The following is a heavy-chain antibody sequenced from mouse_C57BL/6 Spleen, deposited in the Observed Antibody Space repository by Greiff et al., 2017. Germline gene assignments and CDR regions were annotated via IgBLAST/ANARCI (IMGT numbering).Heavy chain of an antibody. CDR1: GYTFTSYW. CDR2: INPSSGYT. V-gene: IGHV1-7*01. Sequence: VMLVESGAELAKPGASVKLSCKASGYTFTSYWMHWVKQRPGQGLEWIGYINPSSGYTKYNQKFKDKATLTADKSSSTSYMQLSSLTYEDSAVYYCARSECWYFDVWGTGTTVTVSS. CDR3: ARSECWYFDV. J-gene: IGHJ1*03.